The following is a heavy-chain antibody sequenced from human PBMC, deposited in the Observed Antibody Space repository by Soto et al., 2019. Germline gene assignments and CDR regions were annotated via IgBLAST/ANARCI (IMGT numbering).Heavy chain of an antibody. Sequence: EVQLAESGGGLVQPGGSLRLSCAASGFQFSSYEMNWVRQAPGKGLEWVARISHSGATIFYTDSVKGRFTISRDNTNNSLSLQMNSLRADDTAIYYCARGAFWYTTSTTDDAFDVWGQGTVVTVSS. CDR1: GFQFSSYE. V-gene: IGHV3-48*03. CDR3: ARGAFWYTTSTTDDAFDV. CDR2: ISHSGATI. D-gene: IGHD6-6*01. J-gene: IGHJ3*01.